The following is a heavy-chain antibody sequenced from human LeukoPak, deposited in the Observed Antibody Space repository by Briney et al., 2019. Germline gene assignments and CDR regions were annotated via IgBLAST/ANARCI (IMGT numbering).Heavy chain of an antibody. CDR3: ARQVTFGYAHAYYFDY. CDR1: GGSFSGYY. CDR2: INHSGST. J-gene: IGHJ4*02. D-gene: IGHD3-16*01. V-gene: IGHV4-34*01. Sequence: KPSETLSLTCAVYGGSFSGYYWSWIRQPPGKGLEWIGEINHSGSTNYNPSLKSRVTISVDTSKNQFSLRLSSVTAADTAVYYCARQVTFGYAHAYYFDYWGQGTLVTVSS.